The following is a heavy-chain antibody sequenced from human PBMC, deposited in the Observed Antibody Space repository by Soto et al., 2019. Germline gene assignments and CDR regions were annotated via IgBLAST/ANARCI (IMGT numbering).Heavy chain of an antibody. CDR1: GFTVSNSY. CDR2: IYSGGST. V-gene: IGHV3-53*01. D-gene: IGHD2-21*01. CDR3: ARGFQSSFGY. Sequence: LRLSCAASGFTVSNSYMSWVRQAPGKGLEWVSVIYSGGSTYYADSVKGRFTISRDSSKNTLYLQMNSLRAEDTAVYYCARGFQSSFGYWGQGTLVTVSS. J-gene: IGHJ4*02.